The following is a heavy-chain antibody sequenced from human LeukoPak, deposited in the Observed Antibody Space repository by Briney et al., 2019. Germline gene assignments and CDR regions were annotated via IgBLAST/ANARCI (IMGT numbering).Heavy chain of an antibody. D-gene: IGHD3-9*01. Sequence: PSETLSLTCTVSGGSISSYYWSWIRQPPGRGLEWIWYIYYSGSTNYNPSLKSRVTISVDTSKNQFSLKLSSVTAADTAVYYCARHRDILAGYRWFDPWGQGTLVTVSS. CDR2: IYYSGST. V-gene: IGHV4-59*08. CDR1: GGSISSYY. J-gene: IGHJ5*02. CDR3: ARHRDILAGYRWFDP.